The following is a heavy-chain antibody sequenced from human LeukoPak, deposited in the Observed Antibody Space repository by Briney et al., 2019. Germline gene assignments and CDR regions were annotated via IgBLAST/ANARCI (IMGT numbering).Heavy chain of an antibody. CDR1: GFTFSSYD. J-gene: IGHJ6*02. CDR3: ARDRPKGYGMDV. V-gene: IGHV3-13*01. Sequence: GGSLRLSCAASGFTFSSYDMHWVRQATGKGLEWASAIGTAGDTYYPGSVKGRFTISREDAKNSLYLQMNSLRAGDTAVYYCARDRPKGYGMDVWGQGTTVTVSS. CDR2: IGTAGDT.